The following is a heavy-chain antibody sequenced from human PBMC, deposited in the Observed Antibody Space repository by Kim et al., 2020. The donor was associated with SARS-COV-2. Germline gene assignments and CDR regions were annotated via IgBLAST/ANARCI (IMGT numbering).Heavy chain of an antibody. CDR1: GGTFSSYA. D-gene: IGHD3-16*01. Sequence: SVKVSCKASGGTFSSYAISWVRQAPGQGLEWMGGIIPIFGTANYAQKFQGRVTITADASTSTAYMELSSLRSEDTAVYSCAREGGSPVTDYWGQGTLVTVSS. CDR2: IIPIFGTA. CDR3: AREGGSPVTDY. V-gene: IGHV1-69*13. J-gene: IGHJ4*02.